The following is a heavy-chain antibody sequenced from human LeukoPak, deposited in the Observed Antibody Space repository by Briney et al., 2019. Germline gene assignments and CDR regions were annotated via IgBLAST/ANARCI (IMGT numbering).Heavy chain of an antibody. V-gene: IGHV3-66*01. J-gene: IGHJ6*02. D-gene: IGHD3-22*01. CDR2: IYSGGST. CDR1: GFTVSTNY. Sequence: GGSLRLSCAASGFTVSTNYMSWVRQAPGKGLEWVSVIYSGGSTYYADSVEGRFTISRDNSKNTLHLQMNGLRAEDTAVYYCARDDYYDSSGYPKNYYYYGMDVWGQGTTVTVSS. CDR3: ARDDYYDSSGYPKNYYYYGMDV.